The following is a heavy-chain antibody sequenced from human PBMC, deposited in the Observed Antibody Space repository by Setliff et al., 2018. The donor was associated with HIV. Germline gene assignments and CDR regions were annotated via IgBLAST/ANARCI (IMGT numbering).Heavy chain of an antibody. J-gene: IGHJ5*02. V-gene: IGHV1-2*02. CDR2: INPNSGAT. D-gene: IGHD6-19*01. CDR3: ARGGEIALAAHRRWLDP. CDR1: GYSFTGYY. Sequence: GASVKVSCKASGYSFTGYYIHWVRQAPGQGLEWMGWINPNSGATNYAQKFEDKVTMTRDTSLSTGYMNLSRLRSDDTAVYYCARGGEIALAAHRRWLDPWGQGTLVTVSS.